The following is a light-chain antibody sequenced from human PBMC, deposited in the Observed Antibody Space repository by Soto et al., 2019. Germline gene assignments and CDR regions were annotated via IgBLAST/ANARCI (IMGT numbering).Light chain of an antibody. CDR2: GAS. Sequence: IVVTQSPGTLSLSPGERATLSCRASQSVSSSYLAWYQQKPGQAPRLLIYGASSRATGIPDRFSGSGSGTDFTLTISRLEPEDFAVYYCQQYGSSPPLTFGGGTKVDIK. CDR1: QSVSSSY. J-gene: IGKJ4*01. CDR3: QQYGSSPPLT. V-gene: IGKV3-20*01.